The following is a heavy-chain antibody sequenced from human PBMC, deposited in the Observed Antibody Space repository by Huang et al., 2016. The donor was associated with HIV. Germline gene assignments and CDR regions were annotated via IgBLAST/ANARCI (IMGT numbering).Heavy chain of an antibody. CDR1: DFDFSSYW. CDR2: RREDSGQK. CDR3: ARDPFIKAFDI. V-gene: IGHV3-7*01. J-gene: IGHJ3*02. Sequence: EVQLVESGGGLVQPGGSLRLSCAASDFDFSSYWMMWLRQGPGKGLGWVARRREDSGQKDYLDSVKGRVIISRDNPKKSLYLQMNNLRAEDAAVYYCARDPFIKAFDIWGQGTLVTVSS.